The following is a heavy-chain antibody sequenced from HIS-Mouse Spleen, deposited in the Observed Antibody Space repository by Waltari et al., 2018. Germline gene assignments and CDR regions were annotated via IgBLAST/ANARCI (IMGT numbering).Heavy chain of an antibody. CDR2: IYSGRST. V-gene: IGHV3-53*01. Sequence: EVQLVESGGGLIQPGGSLRLSCAASGFPVSSNYMSWVRQAPGKGLEWVSVIYSGRSTYSAETVKGRFTICRGNSKNTLYLQSNSLRAEDTAVYYCARGGLAAAGWYFDLWGRGTLVTVSS. CDR3: ARGGLAAAGWYFDL. D-gene: IGHD6-13*01. J-gene: IGHJ2*01. CDR1: GFPVSSNY.